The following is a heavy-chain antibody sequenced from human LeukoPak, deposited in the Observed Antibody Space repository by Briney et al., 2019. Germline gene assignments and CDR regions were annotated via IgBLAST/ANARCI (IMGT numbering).Heavy chain of an antibody. Sequence: SETLSLTCPVSGVSISSNNYYWGWIRQPPGNRLEWIGSIYHSGSTYYNPSLKSRVTISVDTSKNQFSLKLNSVTAADTAVYYCARVGGSSSPAGYWGQGTLVTVSS. CDR1: GVSISSNNYY. V-gene: IGHV4-39*07. CDR2: IYHSGST. CDR3: ARVGGSSSPAGY. J-gene: IGHJ4*02. D-gene: IGHD6-6*01.